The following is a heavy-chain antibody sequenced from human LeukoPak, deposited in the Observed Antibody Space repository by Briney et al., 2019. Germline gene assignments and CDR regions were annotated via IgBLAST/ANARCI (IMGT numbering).Heavy chain of an antibody. V-gene: IGHV4-39*07. Sequence: SETLSLTCSVSGGAVTNSNVYWGWIRQPPGKGLDWIGSIFYSATTYYNPSLKSRVAISVDTSDNQFSLNLTSVTAAGTAVYYCATGRRGGSFDIWGQGKMVTVSS. J-gene: IGHJ3*02. D-gene: IGHD3-16*01. CDR1: GGAVTNSNVY. CDR3: ATGRRGGSFDI. CDR2: IFYSATT.